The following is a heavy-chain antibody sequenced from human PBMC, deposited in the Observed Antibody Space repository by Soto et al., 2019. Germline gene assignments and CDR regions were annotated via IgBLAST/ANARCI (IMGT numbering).Heavy chain of an antibody. CDR1: GGTFSTHS. J-gene: IGHJ2*01. D-gene: IGHD5-12*01. V-gene: IGHV1-69*04. CDR2: IIPILGIA. CDR3: VQEEEGIRDTVPGSPFLRTRATDL. Sequence: SVKAACKAAGGTFSTHSTSCARQPPGQGLEWMGRIIPILGIANYAQKFQGRVTITADKSTSTAYMELSSLRSEDTAVYYCVQEEEGIRDTVPGSPFLRTRATDL.